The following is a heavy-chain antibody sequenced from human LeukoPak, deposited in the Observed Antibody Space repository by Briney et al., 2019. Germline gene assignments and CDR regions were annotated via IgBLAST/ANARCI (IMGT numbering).Heavy chain of an antibody. V-gene: IGHV3-23*01. D-gene: IGHD2-2*01. Sequence: GGSLRLSCAASTINFSDYGMDWVRQAPGRGLEWVSTINPTGVRTYYADSVRGRFTISRDNSKNTVFLQINSLRVEDTAIYYCARDQPHAASWYDPWGQGTLVTVSS. CDR1: TINFSDYG. CDR2: INPTGVRT. J-gene: IGHJ5*02. CDR3: ARDQPHAASWYDP.